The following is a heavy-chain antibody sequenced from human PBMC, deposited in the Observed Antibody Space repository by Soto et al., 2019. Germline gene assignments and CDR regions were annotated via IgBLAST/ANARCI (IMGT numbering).Heavy chain of an antibody. V-gene: IGHV3-30*18. CDR2: ISYDGSNK. Sequence: GGSLRLSCAASGFTFSTYGMHWVRQAPGKGLEWVAVISYDGSNKYYANSVKGRFTISRDNSKNTLYLQMNSLRAEDTAVYYCAKGHRDDLVGATTGGWYFDLWGRGTLVTVSS. D-gene: IGHD1-26*01. J-gene: IGHJ2*01. CDR1: GFTFSTYG. CDR3: AKGHRDDLVGATTGGWYFDL.